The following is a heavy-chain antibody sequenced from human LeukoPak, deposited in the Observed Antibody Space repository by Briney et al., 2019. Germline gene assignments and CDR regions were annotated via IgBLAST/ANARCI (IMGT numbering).Heavy chain of an antibody. CDR3: VRGYSFGPYGMDV. V-gene: IGHV3-64D*09. CDR1: GFTFSDHY. CDR2: ISDSGGST. Sequence: GGSLRLSCAASGFTFSDHYMDWVRQAPGKGLEYVSAISDSGGSTYYADSVKGRFTISRDNSKNTLYLQMSSLGAEDTAVYFCVRGYSFGPYGMDVWGQGTTVTVSS. D-gene: IGHD2-15*01. J-gene: IGHJ6*02.